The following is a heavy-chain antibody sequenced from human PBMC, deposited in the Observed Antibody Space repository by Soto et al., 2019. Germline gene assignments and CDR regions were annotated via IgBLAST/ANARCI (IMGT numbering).Heavy chain of an antibody. J-gene: IGHJ4*02. D-gene: IGHD1-1*01. Sequence: QEQVQQWGAGLLKPSETLSLTCAAYGASLSGYYWSWIRQSPGKGLEWIGEIDRGGSANYNPSLRSRVSIPVDTSRKQFSLNLSSVTAADTGVYYCARGEAFDNYQARWGQGTLVTVSS. V-gene: IGHV4-34*01. CDR1: GASLSGYY. CDR2: IDRGGSA. CDR3: ARGEAFDNYQAR.